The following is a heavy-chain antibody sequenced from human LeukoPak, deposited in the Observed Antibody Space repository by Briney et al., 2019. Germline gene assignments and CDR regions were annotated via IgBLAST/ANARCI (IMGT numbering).Heavy chain of an antibody. Sequence: GGSLRLSCAASGFTVSSNYISWVRQAPGKGLEWVSVIYSGGSTYYADSVKGRFTISRDNSKNTVYLQINSLRAEDTAVYYCARGTRGWYGSNWGQGTLVTVSS. J-gene: IGHJ1*01. V-gene: IGHV3-66*01. D-gene: IGHD6-19*01. CDR2: IYSGGST. CDR3: ARGTRGWYGSN. CDR1: GFTVSSNY.